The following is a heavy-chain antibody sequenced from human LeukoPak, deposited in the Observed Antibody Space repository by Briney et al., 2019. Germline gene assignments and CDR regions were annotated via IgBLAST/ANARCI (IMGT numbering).Heavy chain of an antibody. D-gene: IGHD6-19*01. CDR1: GFTFSSYA. V-gene: IGHV3-30-3*01. Sequence: PGGSLRLSCAASGFTFSSYAMHWVRQAPGKGLEWVAVISYDGSNKYYADSVKGRFTISRDNSKNTLCLQMNSLRAEDTAVYYCARDSSSGWYYFDYWGQGTLVTVSS. CDR3: ARDSSSGWYYFDY. CDR2: ISYDGSNK. J-gene: IGHJ4*02.